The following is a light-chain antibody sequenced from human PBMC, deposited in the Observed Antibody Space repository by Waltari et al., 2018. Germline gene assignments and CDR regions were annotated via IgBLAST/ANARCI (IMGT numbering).Light chain of an antibody. Sequence: QSALTQPASVSGSPGQSITISCNGTRRDLGRYNLVSWYQQHPGKAPNVIIYEVTKRPSGLSNRFSGSKSGYTAALTVSGLQTDDESDYYCCSYAGDSLWVFGGGTKLTVL. V-gene: IGLV2-23*02. J-gene: IGLJ3*02. CDR2: EVT. CDR3: CSYAGDSLWV. CDR1: RRDLGRYNL.